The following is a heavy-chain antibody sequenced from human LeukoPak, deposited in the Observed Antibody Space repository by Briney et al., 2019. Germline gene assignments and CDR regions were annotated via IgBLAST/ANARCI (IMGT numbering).Heavy chain of an antibody. Sequence: PSETLSLTCTVSGGSISSSSYYWGWLRQPPGKGLEWIGSIYYSGSTYYNPSLKSRVTISVDTSKHQFSLKLSSVTAADMGVYYCARRIYYGSGSYWFDPWGQGTLVTVSS. CDR2: IYYSGST. D-gene: IGHD3-10*01. J-gene: IGHJ5*02. V-gene: IGHV4-39*01. CDR1: GGSISSSSYY. CDR3: ARRIYYGSGSYWFDP.